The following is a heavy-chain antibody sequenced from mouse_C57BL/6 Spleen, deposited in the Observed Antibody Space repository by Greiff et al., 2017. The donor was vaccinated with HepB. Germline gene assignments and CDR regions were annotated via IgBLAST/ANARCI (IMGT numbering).Heavy chain of an antibody. CDR3: AREGYDYDGAY. CDR1: GYSITSGYY. J-gene: IGHJ3*01. Sequence: EVQLQESGPGLVKPSQSLSLTCSVTGYSITSGYYWNWIRQFPGNKLEWMGYISYDGSNNYNPSLKNRISITRDTSKNLFFLKLNSVTTEDTATYYCAREGYDYDGAYWGQGTLVTVSA. CDR2: ISYDGSN. D-gene: IGHD2-4*01. V-gene: IGHV3-6*01.